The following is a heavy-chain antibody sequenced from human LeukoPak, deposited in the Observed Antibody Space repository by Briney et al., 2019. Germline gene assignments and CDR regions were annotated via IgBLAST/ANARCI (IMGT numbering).Heavy chain of an antibody. D-gene: IGHD2/OR15-2a*01. Sequence: PGGSLRLSCAASGFTFRSYEMNWVRQAPGKGLEWVSYISSSGSNIAYASSGKGRINISIDNTTNSLYLKMNRLRAEDTAVYCCARDLEYTASSGDYWGQGTLVIVSS. CDR3: ARDLEYTASSGDY. CDR2: ISSSGSNI. V-gene: IGHV3-48*03. CDR1: GFTFRSYE. J-gene: IGHJ4*02.